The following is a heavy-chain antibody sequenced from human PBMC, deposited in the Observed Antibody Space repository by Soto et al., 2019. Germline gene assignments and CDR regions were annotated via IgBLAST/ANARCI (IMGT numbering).Heavy chain of an antibody. J-gene: IGHJ6*04. D-gene: IGHD6-19*01. CDR3: ARDREAGNNFSSGRDV. Sequence: SETLSLTCSVSGADINTYSWTWIRQPAGKGLEWIGRIYTSASINYNPSLKGRVTLSVDTSTNQVSLRLASVTAADTAIYYCARDREAGNNFSSGRDVGGKGTTVTVPS. CDR1: GADINTYS. V-gene: IGHV4-4*07. CDR2: IYTSASI.